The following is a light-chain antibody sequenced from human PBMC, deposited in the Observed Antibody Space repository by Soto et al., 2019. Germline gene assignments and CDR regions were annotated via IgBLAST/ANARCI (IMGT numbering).Light chain of an antibody. J-gene: IGLJ2*01. CDR3: SSYTNIKTRV. Sequence: QSALTQPASVSGSPGQSLTISCTGSSSDIGAYDYVSWYQQHPGKAPRLILFEVSDRPSGISNRFSGSKSGNTASLTIFGLQSEDEADYYCSSYTNIKTRVFGGRTKLTVL. CDR1: SSDIGAYDY. V-gene: IGLV2-14*01. CDR2: EVS.